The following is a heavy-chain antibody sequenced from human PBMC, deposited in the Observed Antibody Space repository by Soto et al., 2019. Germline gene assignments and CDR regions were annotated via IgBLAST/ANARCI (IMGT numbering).Heavy chain of an antibody. CDR3: AKDSEDIVVVVAAIGYYYYMDV. Sequence: GGSLRLSCAASGFTFSSYAMSWVRQAPGKGLEWVSAISGSGGSTYYADSVKGRFTISRDNSKNTLYLQMNSLRAEDTAVYDCAKDSEDIVVVVAAIGYYYYMDVWGKGTTVTVSS. CDR1: GFTFSSYA. J-gene: IGHJ6*03. D-gene: IGHD2-15*01. CDR2: ISGSGGST. V-gene: IGHV3-23*01.